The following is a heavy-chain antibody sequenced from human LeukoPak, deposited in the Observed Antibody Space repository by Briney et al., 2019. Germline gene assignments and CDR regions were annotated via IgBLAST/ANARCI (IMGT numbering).Heavy chain of an antibody. J-gene: IGHJ5*02. V-gene: IGHV3-64*01. CDR2: TNYNGDGT. CDR3: ARDPSVGGFSGSELDL. D-gene: IGHD3-16*01. Sequence: GGSLRLSCAVSGFILRSYFMHWVRQPPGKGLEYVSATNYNGDGTYYANSVKGRFTISRDNSKDTVYLQMGSLRAEDTAVYYCARDPSVGGFSGSELDLWGQGTLVTVSS. CDR1: GFILRSYF.